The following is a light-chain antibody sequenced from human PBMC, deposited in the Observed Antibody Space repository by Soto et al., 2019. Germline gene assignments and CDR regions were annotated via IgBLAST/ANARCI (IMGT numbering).Light chain of an antibody. Sequence: EIVMTQSPATLSVSPGERATLSCRASQSVSTRLAWYQQKPGQAPRLLIYGASTRATGIPARFSGSGSGTEFTLNISSLQSEDFAVYHCQQYNNWPPEYTFVQGTKLEIK. CDR1: QSVSTR. V-gene: IGKV3D-15*01. J-gene: IGKJ2*01. CDR2: GAS. CDR3: QQYNNWPPEYT.